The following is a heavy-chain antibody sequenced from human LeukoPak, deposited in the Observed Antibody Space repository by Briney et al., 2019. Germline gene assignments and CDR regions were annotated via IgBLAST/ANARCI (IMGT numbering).Heavy chain of an antibody. CDR1: GGSFSDYY. Sequence: SETLSLTCGVYGGSFSDYYWSWIRQPPGKGLEWIGEINQSGSTDYNPSLKSRVTLLVDTSKNQFSLKLSSVTAADTAVYYCARDSGTTGEVKFDPWGQGTLVTVSS. J-gene: IGHJ5*02. D-gene: IGHD3-10*01. CDR2: INQSGST. V-gene: IGHV4-34*01. CDR3: ARDSGTTGEVKFDP.